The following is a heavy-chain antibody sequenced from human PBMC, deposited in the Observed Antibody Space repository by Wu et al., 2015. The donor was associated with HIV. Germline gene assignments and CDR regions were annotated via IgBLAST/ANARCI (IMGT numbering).Heavy chain of an antibody. CDR3: ARRPPGTINWYFDL. J-gene: IGHJ2*01. V-gene: IGHV4-59*08. Sequence: QVQLQESGPGLVKPSETLSLTCTVSGGSISSYYWSWIRQPPGKGLEWIGYIYYSGSTNYNPSLKSRVTISVDTSKNQFSLKLSSVTAADTAVYYCARRPPGTINWYFDLWGRGTLVTVSS. CDR1: GGSISSYY. CDR2: IYYSGST. D-gene: IGHD5-12*01.